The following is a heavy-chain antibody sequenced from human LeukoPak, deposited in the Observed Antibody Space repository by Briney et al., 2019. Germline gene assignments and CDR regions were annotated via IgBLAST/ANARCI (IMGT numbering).Heavy chain of an antibody. D-gene: IGHD3-16*02. CDR3: ARQMSYPYYFDY. J-gene: IGHJ4*02. CDR2: IYYSGST. Sequence: SETLSLTCTVSGGSISSSSYYWGWLRQPPGTGLEWIGSIYYSGSTYYNPSLKSRVTISVDTSKNQFSLKLSSVTAADTAVYYCARQMSYPYYFDYWGQGTLVTVSS. CDR1: GGSISSSSYY. V-gene: IGHV4-39*01.